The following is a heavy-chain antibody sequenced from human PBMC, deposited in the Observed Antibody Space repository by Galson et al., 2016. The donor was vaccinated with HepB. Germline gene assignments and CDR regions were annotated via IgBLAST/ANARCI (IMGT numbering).Heavy chain of an antibody. V-gene: IGHV3-9*01. Sequence: SLRLSCAASGFTFDDYSMHWVRLAPGKGLEWVSTISWDSGSIGYADSVKGRFTISRDNASNSLYLQMHSLRTEDTAFYYCAKLGTQYSYGHYTFDYWGQGTLVTVSS. D-gene: IGHD5-18*01. CDR2: ISWDSGSI. J-gene: IGHJ4*02. CDR3: AKLGTQYSYGHYTFDY. CDR1: GFTFDDYS.